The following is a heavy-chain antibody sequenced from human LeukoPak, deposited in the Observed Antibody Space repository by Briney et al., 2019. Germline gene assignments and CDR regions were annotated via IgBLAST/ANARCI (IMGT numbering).Heavy chain of an antibody. CDR1: GGSISSYY. J-gene: IGHJ6*02. CDR3: ARSITGTTLMHYYYYYGMDV. Sequence: SETLSLTCTVSGGSISSYYWSWIRQPPGKGLEWIGYIYYSGSTNYNPSLKSRVTISVDTSKNQFSLKLSPVTAADTAVYYCARSITGTTLMHYYYYYGMDVWGQGTTVTVSS. D-gene: IGHD1-20*01. V-gene: IGHV4-59*08. CDR2: IYYSGST.